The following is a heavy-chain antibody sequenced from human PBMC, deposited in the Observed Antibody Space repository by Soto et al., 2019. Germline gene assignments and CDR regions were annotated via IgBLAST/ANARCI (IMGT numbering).Heavy chain of an antibody. Sequence: SETLSLTCAVYGGSFSRYYWSWIRQPPGKGLEWIGEINHSGSTNYNPSLKSRVTISVDTSKNQFSLKLSSVTAADTAVYYCARTMVRGVIILDYWGQGTLVTVSS. CDR1: GGSFSRYY. CDR2: INHSGST. D-gene: IGHD3-10*01. V-gene: IGHV4-34*01. J-gene: IGHJ4*02. CDR3: ARTMVRGVIILDY.